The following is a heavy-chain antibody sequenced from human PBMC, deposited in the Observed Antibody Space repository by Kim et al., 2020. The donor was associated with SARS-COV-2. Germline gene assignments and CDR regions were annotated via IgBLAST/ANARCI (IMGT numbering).Heavy chain of an antibody. CDR3: ARGGISARAFDI. CDR2: INHSGST. Sequence: SETLSLTCAVYGGSFSGCYWSWIRQPPGKGLEWIGEINHSGSTNYNPSLKSRVTISVDTSKNQFSLKLSSVTAADTAVYYCARGGISARAFDIWGQGTMVTVSS. J-gene: IGHJ3*02. D-gene: IGHD6-25*01. CDR1: GGSFSGCY. V-gene: IGHV4-34*01.